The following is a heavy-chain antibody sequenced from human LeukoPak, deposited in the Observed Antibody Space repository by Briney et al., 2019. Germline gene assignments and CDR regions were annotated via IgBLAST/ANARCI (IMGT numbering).Heavy chain of an antibody. CDR3: ARDGSGDCSGGSCSYDWFDP. CDR2: ISAYNGNT. CDR1: GYTFTSYG. Sequence: GASVKVSCKASGYTFTSYGISWVRQAPGQGLEWMGWISAYNGNTNYAQKLQGRVTMTTDTSTSTAYIELRSLRSGDTAVYYCARDGSGDCSGGSCSYDWFDPWGQGTLVTVSS. J-gene: IGHJ5*02. V-gene: IGHV1-18*04. D-gene: IGHD2-15*01.